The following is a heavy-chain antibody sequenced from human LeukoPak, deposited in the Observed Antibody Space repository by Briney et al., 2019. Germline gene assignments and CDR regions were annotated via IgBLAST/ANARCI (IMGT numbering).Heavy chain of an antibody. CDR1: GCTFSAYD. V-gene: IGHV1-8*01. J-gene: IGHJ4*02. CDR2: MNPNSGNT. Sequence: ASVKVSCKASGCTFSAYDINWVRQATGQGLEWMGWMNPNSGNTGFAQKFQGRVTMTRDTSINTAYMELSNLRSEDTAVYYCARVSQTPAYYYTSGYYYHGYWGQGTRVTVSS. D-gene: IGHD3-22*01. CDR3: ARVSQTPAYYYTSGYYYHGY.